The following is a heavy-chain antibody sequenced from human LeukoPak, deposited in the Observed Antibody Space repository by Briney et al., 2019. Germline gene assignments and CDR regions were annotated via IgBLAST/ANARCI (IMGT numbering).Heavy chain of an antibody. V-gene: IGHV1-69*04. D-gene: IGHD3-9*01. CDR1: RGSFSSYA. J-gene: IGHJ6*02. CDR2: VFPILVIA. Sequence: VAAVKVSCMASRGSFSSYAISWVPPAPRRGVEWMGRVFPILVIANYAQKFQGRVTINADKSTRAAYMELRSLRSEDTAVYYCARDGFIDILTPRGSYGMDVWGQGPTVTVSS. CDR3: ARDGFIDILTPRGSYGMDV.